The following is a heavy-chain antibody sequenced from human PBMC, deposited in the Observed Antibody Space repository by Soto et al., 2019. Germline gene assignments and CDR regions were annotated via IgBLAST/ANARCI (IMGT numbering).Heavy chain of an antibody. CDR3: ARDKAYCGGDCYSHGLDV. CDR1: GGTFSSYA. D-gene: IGHD2-21*02. V-gene: IGHV1-69*13. J-gene: IGHJ6*02. CDR2: IIPIFGTA. Sequence: GASVKVSCKASGGTFSSYAISWVRQAPGQGLEWMGGIIPIFGTANYAQKFQGRVTITADESTSTAYMELSRLRSDDTAVYYCARDKAYCGGDCYSHGLDVWGQGTTVTVSS.